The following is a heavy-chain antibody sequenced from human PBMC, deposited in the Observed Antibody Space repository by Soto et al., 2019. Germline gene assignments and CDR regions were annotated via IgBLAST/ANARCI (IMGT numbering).Heavy chain of an antibody. CDR2: VYYTGST. D-gene: IGHD6-19*01. CDR1: GGSISGSY. CDR3: ARSVAVPGAHIDY. V-gene: IGHV4-59*01. J-gene: IGHJ4*02. Sequence: WETLSLTCSVSGGSISGSYWSWIRQSPGKGLEWLGYVYYTGSTNYSPSLRSRVSISVDTSKNEFSLRLSSVTAADTAVYFCARSVAVPGAHIDYWGQGTQATVSS.